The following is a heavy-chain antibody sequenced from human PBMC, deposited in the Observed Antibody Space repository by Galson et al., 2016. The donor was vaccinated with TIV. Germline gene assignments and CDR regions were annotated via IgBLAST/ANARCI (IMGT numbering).Heavy chain of an antibody. D-gene: IGHD1-1*01. CDR2: IDSEGDNT. J-gene: IGHJ6*02. Sequence: SLRLSCAASGFTFSTYWMHWVRQAPGKGLVWVSRIDSEGDNTRYADSVTGRFTISRDNAKNTPYLQMRSLGADDTAVYYCARGALDTDRQYYYYYGLDVWGQGTAVTVSS. CDR3: ARGALDTDRQYYYYYGLDV. CDR1: GFTFSTYW. V-gene: IGHV3-74*01.